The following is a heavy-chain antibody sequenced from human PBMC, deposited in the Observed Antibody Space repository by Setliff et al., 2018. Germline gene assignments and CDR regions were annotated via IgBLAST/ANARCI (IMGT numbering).Heavy chain of an antibody. CDR3: ARGDYSNPCDY. Sequence: WASVKVSCKASGYIFTSYYIHWVRQAPGQGLEWMGLFNPSGGSTKYAEKFQGRVTLTRDTSTSTVYLDLSSLRFEDTAIYYCARGDYSNPCDYWGQGTLVTVSS. D-gene: IGHD4-4*01. CDR1: GYIFTSYY. J-gene: IGHJ4*02. CDR2: FNPSGGST. V-gene: IGHV1-46*01.